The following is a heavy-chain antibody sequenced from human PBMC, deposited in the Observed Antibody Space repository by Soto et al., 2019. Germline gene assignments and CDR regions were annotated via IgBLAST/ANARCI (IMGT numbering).Heavy chain of an antibody. D-gene: IGHD2-2*02. Sequence: GESLKIACKGSGSSFTSYWISWVRQLPGKGLEWMGRIDPSDSYNNYSPSFQGHVTISADKSISTVYLQWSSLKASDTAMYYCARHESIVVVPAAIPGDYGMDVWGQGTTVTVSS. J-gene: IGHJ6*02. CDR3: ARHESIVVVPAAIPGDYGMDV. CDR1: GSSFTSYW. CDR2: IDPSDSYN. V-gene: IGHV5-10-1*01.